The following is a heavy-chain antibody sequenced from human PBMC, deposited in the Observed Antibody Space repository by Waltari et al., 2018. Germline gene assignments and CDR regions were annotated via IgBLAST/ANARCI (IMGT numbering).Heavy chain of an antibody. Sequence: VQLVESGGALVQPGGSLRLSCATSGLTFSSFEMNWVRPSPVKGVEWVGDISSAGRTRYYADSVKGQFTISRDNAKKSLYLQMDSLRAEDTAVYYCARVQDCDTSRCSDYNAMDVWGQGTTVTVSS. CDR2: ISSAGRTR. V-gene: IGHV3-48*03. CDR3: ARVQDCDTSRCSDYNAMDV. D-gene: IGHD2-2*01. J-gene: IGHJ6*02. CDR1: GLTFSSFE.